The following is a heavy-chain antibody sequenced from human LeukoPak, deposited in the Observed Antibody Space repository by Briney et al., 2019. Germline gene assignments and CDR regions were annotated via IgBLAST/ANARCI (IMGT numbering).Heavy chain of an antibody. J-gene: IGHJ4*02. V-gene: IGHV1-18*01. Sequence: ASVKVSCKASGYTFTAYGLSWVRQAPGQGLEWMGWISTSSGKTNYAEDLQGRVTMTRDTSTSTAYMELRSLTSADAAMYYCARDKDWVLDYWGQGTLVTVSS. D-gene: IGHD3-9*01. CDR2: ISTSSGKT. CDR3: ARDKDWVLDY. CDR1: GYTFTAYG.